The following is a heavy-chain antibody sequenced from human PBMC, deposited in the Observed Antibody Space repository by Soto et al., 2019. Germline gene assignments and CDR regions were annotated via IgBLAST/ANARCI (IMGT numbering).Heavy chain of an antibody. Sequence: SETLSLTCTVSGGSISSGGYYWSWIRQHPGKGLEWIGYIYYSGSTYYNPSLKSRVTISVDTSKNQFSLKLSSVTAADTAVYYCARLYGSGSYYKRYNWFDPWGQGTLVTVSS. CDR1: GGSISSGGYY. CDR2: IYYSGST. D-gene: IGHD3-10*01. J-gene: IGHJ5*02. V-gene: IGHV4-31*03. CDR3: ARLYGSGSYYKRYNWFDP.